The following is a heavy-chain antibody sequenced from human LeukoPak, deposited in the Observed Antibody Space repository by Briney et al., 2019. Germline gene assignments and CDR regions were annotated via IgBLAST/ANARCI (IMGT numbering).Heavy chain of an antibody. J-gene: IGHJ6*03. CDR2: ISYDGSNK. CDR3: AGLYTTSWDDYYYYYMDV. Sequence: PGRSLRLSCAASGFTFSSYAMHWVRQAPGKGLEWVAVISYDGSNKYYVDSLKGRFTISRDNSKNTLSLQMNILRADDTAVYYCAGLYTTSWDDYYYYYMDVWGKGTTVIVSS. CDR1: GFTFSSYA. D-gene: IGHD6-6*01. V-gene: IGHV3-30*04.